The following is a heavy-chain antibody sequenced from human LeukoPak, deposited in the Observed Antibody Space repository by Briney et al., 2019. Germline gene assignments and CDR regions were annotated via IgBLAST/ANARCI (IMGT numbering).Heavy chain of an antibody. Sequence: SETLSLTCVVYGGSFSGYYCSWIRQPPGKGLEWIGEINHSGSTNYNSSLKSRVTISVDTSKNQFSLKLSSVTAADTAVYYCARGLYGSGSRWFDPWGQGTLVTVSP. CDR2: INHSGST. CDR3: ARGLYGSGSRWFDP. V-gene: IGHV4-34*01. J-gene: IGHJ5*02. D-gene: IGHD3-10*01. CDR1: GGSFSGYY.